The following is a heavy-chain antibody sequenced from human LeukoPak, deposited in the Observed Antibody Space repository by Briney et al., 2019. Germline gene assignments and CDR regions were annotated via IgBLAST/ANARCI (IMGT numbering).Heavy chain of an antibody. V-gene: IGHV1-69*06. CDR3: ATGIVGATKGHAFDI. CDR2: IIPIFATA. CDR1: GGTFSSYA. Sequence: ASVKVSCKASGGTFSSYAISWVRRAPGQGLEWMGGIIPIFATANYAQKFQGRVTITADKSTSTAYMELSSLRSEDTAVYYCATGIVGATKGHAFDIWGQGTMVTVSS. D-gene: IGHD1-26*01. J-gene: IGHJ3*02.